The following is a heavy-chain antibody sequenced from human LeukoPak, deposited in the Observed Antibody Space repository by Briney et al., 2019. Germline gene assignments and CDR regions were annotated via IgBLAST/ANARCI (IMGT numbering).Heavy chain of an antibody. CDR1: AFTFSSSW. J-gene: IGHJ4*02. Sequence: GGSLRLSCAASAFTFSSSWMTWVRQAPGKGLEWVANIKQDGSEKYYVDSVKGRFTVSRDNAKNSLYLQMNSLRAEDTAVYYCARPRNDWVPWDYWGQGTLVTVSS. CDR2: IKQDGSEK. CDR3: ARPRNDWVPWDY. V-gene: IGHV3-7*01. D-gene: IGHD3-9*01.